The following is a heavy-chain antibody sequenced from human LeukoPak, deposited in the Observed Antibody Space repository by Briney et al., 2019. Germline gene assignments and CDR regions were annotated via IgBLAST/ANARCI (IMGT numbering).Heavy chain of an antibody. V-gene: IGHV3-23*01. Sequence: GGSLRLSCAASGFTFNNYAMSWVRQAPGKGLEWVSAISGRGGSTYYADSVKGRFTISRDNSKNTLYLQMSSLRAEDTAVYLCAKDPGGYYDSSVYYWVGYFDYWGQGTLVTVSS. D-gene: IGHD3-22*01. CDR3: AKDPGGYYDSSVYYWVGYFDY. CDR1: GFTFNNYA. J-gene: IGHJ4*02. CDR2: ISGRGGST.